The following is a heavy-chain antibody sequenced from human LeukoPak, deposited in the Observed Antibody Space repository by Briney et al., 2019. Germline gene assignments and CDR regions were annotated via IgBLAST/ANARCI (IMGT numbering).Heavy chain of an antibody. CDR2: ISYDGSNK. Sequence: GGSLRLSCAASGFTFSSYGMHWVRQAPGKGLGWVAVISYDGSNKYYADSVKGRFTISRDNSKNTLCLQVNSLRAEDTAVYYCAKDRGSSSSASDYWGQGTLVTVSS. J-gene: IGHJ4*02. V-gene: IGHV3-30*18. D-gene: IGHD6-13*01. CDR1: GFTFSSYG. CDR3: AKDRGSSSSASDY.